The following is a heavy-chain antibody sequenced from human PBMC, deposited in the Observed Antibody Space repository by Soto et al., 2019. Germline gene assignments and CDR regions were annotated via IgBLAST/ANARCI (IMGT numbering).Heavy chain of an antibody. Sequence: GESLKISCQGSGYSFTSNWIGWVRQMPGKGLEWMGIINPADSDIKYSPSFQGQVTISADKSIGTAYLQWSSLKASDTAMYYCARHPRDDAYRKIDCWGQGTLVTVSS. CDR1: GYSFTSNW. V-gene: IGHV5-51*01. CDR3: ARHPRDDAYRKIDC. J-gene: IGHJ4*02. CDR2: INPADSDI. D-gene: IGHD3-16*01.